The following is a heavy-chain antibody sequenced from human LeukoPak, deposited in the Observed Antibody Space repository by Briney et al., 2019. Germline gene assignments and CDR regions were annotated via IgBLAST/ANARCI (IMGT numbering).Heavy chain of an antibody. CDR1: GFTFSSYW. D-gene: IGHD3-10*01. V-gene: IGHV3-7*01. CDR2: IKQDGSEK. Sequence: GGSLRLSCAVSGFTFSSYWMSWVRQAPGKGLEWVANIKQDGSEKYYVDSVKGRFTISRDNAKNSLYLQMNSLRAEDTAVYYCARDRLLWFGESLDYWGQGTLVTVSS. CDR3: ARDRLLWFGESLDY. J-gene: IGHJ4*02.